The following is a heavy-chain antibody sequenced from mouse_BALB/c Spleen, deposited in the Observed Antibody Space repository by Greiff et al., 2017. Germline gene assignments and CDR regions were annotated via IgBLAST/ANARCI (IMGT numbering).Heavy chain of an antibody. J-gene: IGHJ4*01. Sequence: EVQLVESGGGLVKPGGSLKLSCAASGFTFSSYAMSWVRQSPEKRLEWVAEISSGGSYTYYPDTVTGRFTISRDNAKNTLYLEMSSLRSEDTAMYYCARGWDYAMDYWGQGTSVTVSS. CDR2: ISSGGSYT. V-gene: IGHV5-9-4*01. CDR3: ARGWDYAMDY. CDR1: GFTFSSYA. D-gene: IGHD4-1*01.